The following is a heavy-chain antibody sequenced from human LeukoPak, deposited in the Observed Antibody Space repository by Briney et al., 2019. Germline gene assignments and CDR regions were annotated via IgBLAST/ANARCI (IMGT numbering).Heavy chain of an antibody. CDR1: GFTFSSYG. Sequence: GGSLRLSCAASGFTFSSYGMSWVRQAPGKGLEWVSAISGSGGSTYYADSVKGRFTISRDNSKNTLYLQMNSLRAEDTAVYYCAKDRNYYDSCYDIWGQGTMVTVSS. CDR3: AKDRNYYDSCYDI. CDR2: ISGSGGST. V-gene: IGHV3-23*01. D-gene: IGHD3-22*01. J-gene: IGHJ3*02.